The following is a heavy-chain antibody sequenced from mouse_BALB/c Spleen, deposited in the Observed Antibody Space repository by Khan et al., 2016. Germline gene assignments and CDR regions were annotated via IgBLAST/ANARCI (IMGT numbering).Heavy chain of an antibody. CDR3: ARQPYYHYDVMDY. CDR2: IWSDGST. D-gene: IGHD2-10*01. V-gene: IGHV2-6-1*01. Sequence: VQLVESGPGLVAPSLSLSITCTISGSSLTNYGVHWVRQPPGKGLEWLVVIWSDGSTTYNSALKSRLTITKDNSKSQVFLKMNSLQTDDTAIYFCARQPYYHYDVMDYWGQGTSVTVSS. J-gene: IGHJ4*01. CDR1: GSSLTNYG.